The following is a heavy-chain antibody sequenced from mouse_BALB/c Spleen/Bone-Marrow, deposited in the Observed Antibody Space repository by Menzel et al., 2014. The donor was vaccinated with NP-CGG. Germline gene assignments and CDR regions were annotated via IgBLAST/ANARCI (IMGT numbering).Heavy chain of an antibody. CDR2: INPSNGRT. Sequence: QVQLQQSGAELVKPGASVKLPCKASGYTFTSYWMHWVKQRPGQGLEWIGEINPSNGRTNYNETFKSKATLTVDKSSTTAYMQLSGLTSDDSAVYYCARYGNYDAMDYWGQGTSVTVSS. D-gene: IGHD2-1*01. CDR1: GYTFTSYW. V-gene: IGHV1S81*02. CDR3: ARYGNYDAMDY. J-gene: IGHJ4*01.